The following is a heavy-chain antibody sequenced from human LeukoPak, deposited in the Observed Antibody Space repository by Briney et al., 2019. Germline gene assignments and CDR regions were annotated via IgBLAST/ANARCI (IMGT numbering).Heavy chain of an antibody. CDR3: ARGQRIGAVASKQDY. Sequence: PSETLSLTCAVYGGSFSGYYWSWIRQPPGKGLEWIGEINHSGSTNYNPSLKSRVTISVDTSKNQFSLKLSSVTAADTAVYYCARGQRIGAVASKQDYWGQGTLVTVSS. J-gene: IGHJ4*02. CDR1: GGSFSGYY. D-gene: IGHD6-19*01. CDR2: INHSGST. V-gene: IGHV4-34*01.